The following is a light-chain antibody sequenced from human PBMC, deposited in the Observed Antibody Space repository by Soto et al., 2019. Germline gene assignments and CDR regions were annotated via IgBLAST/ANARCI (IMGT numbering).Light chain of an antibody. J-gene: IGLJ2*01. CDR3: SSYISSSTFVV. CDR1: SSDVGGYNY. V-gene: IGLV2-14*01. Sequence: QSALTQPASVSGSPGQSITISCTGTSSDVGGYNYVSWYQQHPGKAPKLMIYEVSNRPSGVSTRFSGSNSGNTASLTISGLQAEDEADYYCSSYISSSTFVVFGGGTKLTVL. CDR2: EVS.